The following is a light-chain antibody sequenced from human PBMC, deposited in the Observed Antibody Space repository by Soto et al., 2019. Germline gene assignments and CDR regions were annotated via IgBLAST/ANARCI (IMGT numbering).Light chain of an antibody. CDR3: QQYNSYPYT. Sequence: DIQMTQSPSTLSASVGDRVTITCRASQSISSWLAWYQQKPGKAPKLLIYKASSLESGVPTRFSGSGSGTEFTLTISSLQPDDFATYYCQQYNSYPYTFGQGTKLEIK. CDR1: QSISSW. CDR2: KAS. V-gene: IGKV1-5*03. J-gene: IGKJ2*01.